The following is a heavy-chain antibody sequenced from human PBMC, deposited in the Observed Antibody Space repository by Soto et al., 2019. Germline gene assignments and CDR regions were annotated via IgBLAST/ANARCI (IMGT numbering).Heavy chain of an antibody. Sequence: EVQLVESGGGLVQPGGSLRLSCAASGFTFSTYWMHWVRHAPVKGLVWVSRINSDGSSTYYADSVKGRFTISRDNAKNTLYLQMNSLRAEDTAVYYCKKWFDPCGQGTLVPVSS. CDR1: GFTFSTYW. J-gene: IGHJ5*02. CDR3: KKWFDP. V-gene: IGHV3-74*01. CDR2: INSDGSST.